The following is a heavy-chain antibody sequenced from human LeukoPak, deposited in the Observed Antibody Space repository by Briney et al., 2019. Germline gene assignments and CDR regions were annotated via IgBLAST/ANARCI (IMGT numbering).Heavy chain of an antibody. CDR1: GFTFGDYA. Sequence: GRSLRLSCTASGFTFGDYAMSWVRQAPGKGLEWVANINQDGSAEYYVDSVKGRFTISRDNAKNSLYLQMSSLRAEDTAVYYCARDTSRNDLDYWGQGTLVTVSS. CDR3: ARDTSRNDLDY. V-gene: IGHV3-7*04. J-gene: IGHJ4*02. CDR2: INQDGSAE. D-gene: IGHD1-1*01.